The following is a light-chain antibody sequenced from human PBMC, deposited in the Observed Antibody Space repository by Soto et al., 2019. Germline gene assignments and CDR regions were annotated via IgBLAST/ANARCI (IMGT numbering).Light chain of an antibody. CDR2: HAS. V-gene: IGKV1-5*01. CDR3: QQYMSYS. Sequence: DIQMTPSPSTLSASVGDRVTITCRASQYISDRLAWYQQKPGTAPKLLIYHASTLESGVPSRFSGSGSGTEFTLTISSLQPDDFATYYCQQYMSYSFGQGTKVDIK. CDR1: QYISDR. J-gene: IGKJ1*01.